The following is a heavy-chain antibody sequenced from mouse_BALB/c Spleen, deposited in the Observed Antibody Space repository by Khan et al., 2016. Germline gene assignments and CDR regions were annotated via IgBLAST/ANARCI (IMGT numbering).Heavy chain of an antibody. CDR1: GFNIKDTY. CDR3: ARGLGGAMDY. Sequence: VQLQQSGAELVKPGASVKLSCTASGFNIKDTYMHWVKQRPEQGLEWIGRIDPANGNTNYDPKLQGQATITADTSSHTAHMQLSSLTSEDTAVCYGARGLGGAMDYWGQGTSVTVSS. D-gene: IGHD3-3*01. J-gene: IGHJ4*01. V-gene: IGHV14-3*02. CDR2: IDPANGNT.